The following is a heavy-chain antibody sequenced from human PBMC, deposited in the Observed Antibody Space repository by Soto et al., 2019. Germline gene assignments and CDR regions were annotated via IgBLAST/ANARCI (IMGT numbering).Heavy chain of an antibody. J-gene: IGHJ4*02. V-gene: IGHV3-23*01. D-gene: IGHD1-7*01. CDR3: TKGSNSSPLYYFDY. CDR2: ISGSGAGT. CDR1: GFTYSSYA. Sequence: GGSLRLSCSGSGFTYSSYAMSWVRQAPGKGLEWVSSISGSGAGTYYADSVKGRFNISRDNSKNTLFLQLNSLRAEDTAVYYCTKGSNSSPLYYFDYWDQGILVTVSS.